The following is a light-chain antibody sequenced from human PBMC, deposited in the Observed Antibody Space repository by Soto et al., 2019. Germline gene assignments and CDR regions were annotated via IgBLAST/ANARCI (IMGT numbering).Light chain of an antibody. V-gene: IGLV1-40*03. J-gene: IGLJ3*02. Sequence: QSVLTQPPSVSGAPGQRVTISCIGSRSNIGAGYDVHWYQQLPGTTPKLLVSGDTDRPSGVPDRFSGSKSGASASLAITGLLAEDEADYYCQSFDSNLTGWVFGEGTKVTVL. CDR3: QSFDSNLTGWV. CDR2: GDT. CDR1: RSNIGAGYD.